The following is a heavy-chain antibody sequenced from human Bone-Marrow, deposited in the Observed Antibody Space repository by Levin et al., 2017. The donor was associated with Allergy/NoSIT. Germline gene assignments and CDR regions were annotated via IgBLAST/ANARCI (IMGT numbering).Heavy chain of an antibody. CDR3: ARARNWNDERRRSYGMDV. Sequence: GGSLRLSCAASGFTFSGYAMHWVRQAPGKGLGWVALTSHDGIDKYCADSVKGRFTISRDNSKNTLYLQMNSLRAEDTAVYYCARARNWNDERRRSYGMDVWGQGTTVAVSS. CDR2: TSHDGIDK. J-gene: IGHJ6*02. D-gene: IGHD1-20*01. CDR1: GFTFSGYA. V-gene: IGHV3-30-3*01.